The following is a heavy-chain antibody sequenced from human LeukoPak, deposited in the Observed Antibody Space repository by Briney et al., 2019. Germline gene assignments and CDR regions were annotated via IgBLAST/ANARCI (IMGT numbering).Heavy chain of an antibody. D-gene: IGHD6-13*01. CDR1: GYGFSSYG. J-gene: IGHJ4*02. V-gene: IGHV1-18*01. CDR2: ISAYSGNT. CDR3: ARGPMYSTSYYAPDY. Sequence: ASVKASCKASGYGFSSYGISWVRQAPGQGLEWMGWISAYSGNTKYAQKFQGRVTMPTDTSTRTAYIELRSLGSDDTAVYYCARGPMYSTSYYAPDYWGQGTPVTVSS.